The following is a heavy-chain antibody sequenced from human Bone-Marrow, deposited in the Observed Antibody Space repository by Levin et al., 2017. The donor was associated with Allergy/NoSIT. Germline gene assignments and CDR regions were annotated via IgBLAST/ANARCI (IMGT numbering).Heavy chain of an antibody. CDR3: AKVYRTKYALDY. CDR2: ISYDGSNK. Sequence: GGSLRLSCAASGFTFSSYGMHWVRQAPGKGLEWVAVISYDGSNKYYADSVKGRFTISRDNSKNTLYLQMNSLRAEDTAVYYCAKVYRTKYALDYWGQGTLVTVSS. CDR1: GFTFSSYG. V-gene: IGHV3-30*18. J-gene: IGHJ4*02. D-gene: IGHD1-1*01.